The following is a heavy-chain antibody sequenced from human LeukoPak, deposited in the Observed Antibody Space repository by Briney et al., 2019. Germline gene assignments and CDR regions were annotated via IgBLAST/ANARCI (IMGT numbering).Heavy chain of an antibody. CDR3: ARLPLYCINGVCYRPRDYNYHGMDV. D-gene: IGHD2-8*01. CDR2: IDYSGST. V-gene: IGHV4-59*01. J-gene: IGHJ6*02. CDR1: GGSISSYY. Sequence: SETLSLTCTVSGGSISSYYWSWIRQPPGKGLEWIGYIDYSGSTNYNPFLESRVTISVDTSKNQLSLKLNSVTAADTAVYYCARLPLYCINGVCYRPRDYNYHGMDVWGQGTTVTVSS.